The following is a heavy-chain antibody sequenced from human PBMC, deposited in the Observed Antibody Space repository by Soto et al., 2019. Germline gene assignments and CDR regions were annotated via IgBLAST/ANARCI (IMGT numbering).Heavy chain of an antibody. CDR1: GYTFTSYA. D-gene: IGHD3-10*01. CDR3: AIAPGSGGMDV. V-gene: IGHV1-3*01. J-gene: IGHJ6*02. CDR2: INAGKGNT. Sequence: QVQLVQSGAEVKKPGASVKVSCKASGYTFTSYAIHWVRQAPGQRLEWMGCINAGKGNTKYSQKFQGRVTITRDTSASTAYMELSSLRYEDTAVYYCAIAPGSGGMDVWGQGTTVTVSS.